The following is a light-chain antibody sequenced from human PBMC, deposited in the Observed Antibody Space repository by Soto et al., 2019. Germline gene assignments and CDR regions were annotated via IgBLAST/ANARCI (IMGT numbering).Light chain of an antibody. J-gene: IGKJ1*01. CDR3: QQYGSSSWT. Sequence: EIVLTQSPGTLSLSPGERATLSCRASQSVSSSYLAWYQQKPGQAPRLPIYAASSRATGIPDRFSGSGSGTDFTLTITRLEPEDFAVYYCQQYGSSSWTFGQGTKVDIK. CDR1: QSVSSSY. CDR2: AAS. V-gene: IGKV3-20*01.